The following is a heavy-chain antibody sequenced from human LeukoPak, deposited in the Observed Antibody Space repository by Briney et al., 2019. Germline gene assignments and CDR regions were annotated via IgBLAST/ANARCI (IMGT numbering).Heavy chain of an antibody. CDR2: IYYSGST. CDR3: AGEARGIAAAGTGY. J-gene: IGHJ4*02. D-gene: IGHD6-13*01. CDR1: GGSISSYY. Sequence: SETLSLTCTVSGGSISSYYWSWIRQPPGKGLEWIGYIYYSGSTNYNPSLKSRVTISVDTSKNQFSLKLSSVPAADTAVFYCAGEARGIAAAGTGYWDQGTLVTVSS. V-gene: IGHV4-59*01.